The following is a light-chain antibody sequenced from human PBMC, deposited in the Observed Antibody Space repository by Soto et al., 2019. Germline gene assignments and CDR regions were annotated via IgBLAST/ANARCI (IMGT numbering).Light chain of an antibody. J-gene: IGKJ5*01. CDR1: QTISSW. CDR3: QQRSNWPPIT. V-gene: IGKV1-5*03. CDR2: NAS. Sequence: DIQMTQSPSTLSGSVGDRVTITCRASQTISSWLAWYQQKPGKAPKLLIYNASTLKSGGPSRFSGSGSGTEVTLTISSLQPEDFAVYYCQQRSNWPPITFGQGTRLEIK.